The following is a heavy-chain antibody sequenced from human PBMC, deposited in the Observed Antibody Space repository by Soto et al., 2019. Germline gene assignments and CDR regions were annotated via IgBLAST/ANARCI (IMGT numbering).Heavy chain of an antibody. CDR1: GFTFSSYE. J-gene: IGHJ6*02. CDR3: ARGRTYYDFWEPYGMDV. D-gene: IGHD3-3*01. V-gene: IGHV3-48*03. CDR2: ISSSGSTI. Sequence: GGSLRLSCAASGFTFSSYEMNWVRQAPGKGLEWVSYISSSGSTIYYADSVKGRFTISRDNAKNSLYLQMNSLRAEDTAVYYCARGRTYYDFWEPYGMDVWGQGTTV.